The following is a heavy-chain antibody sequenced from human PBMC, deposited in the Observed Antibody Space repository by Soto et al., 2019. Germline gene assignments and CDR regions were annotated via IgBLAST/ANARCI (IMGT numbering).Heavy chain of an antibody. CDR2: SIPIFGKA. CDR1: GGTFSSYA. J-gene: IGHJ4*02. V-gene: IGHV1-69*12. D-gene: IGHD7-27*01. CDR3: ARGQTGGRWGYVFDY. Sequence: QVQLVQSGAEVKKPGSSVKVSCKASGGTFSSYAISWVRQAPGQGLEWMGGSIPIFGKADYARKFQGRGTMTAAEATSTAYMERSSLRSEDTAVYYCARGQTGGRWGYVFDYWGQGTLVTVSS.